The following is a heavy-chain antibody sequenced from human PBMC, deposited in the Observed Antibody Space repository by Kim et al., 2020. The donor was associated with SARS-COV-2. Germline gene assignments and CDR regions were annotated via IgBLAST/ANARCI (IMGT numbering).Heavy chain of an antibody. CDR1: GFAFSNYA. V-gene: IGHV3-30*18. Sequence: GGSLRLSCAASGFAFSNYAMHWVRQTPGKGLEWVAVISYDGSYQHYTDSVKGRFTVSRDNSENTLYLQMNSLRVEDTAVYYCVKDDRYCTNGVCYRGGAHIPVGTFYGLDVWGQGTTATVSS. D-gene: IGHD2-8*01. CDR2: ISYDGSYQ. CDR3: VKDDRYCTNGVCYRGGAHIPVGTFYGLDV. J-gene: IGHJ6*02.